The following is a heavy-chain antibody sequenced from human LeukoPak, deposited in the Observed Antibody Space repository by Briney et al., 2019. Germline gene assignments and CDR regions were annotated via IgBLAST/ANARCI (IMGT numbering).Heavy chain of an antibody. CDR1: GFTFSSYA. D-gene: IGHD3-22*01. Sequence: SGGSLRLSCAASGFTFSSYAMSWVRQAPGKGLEWVSAISGSGGSTYYADSVKGRFTISRDNSKNTLYLQMNSLRAEDTAVYYCAKDLVIVVETGVDWFDPWGQGTLVTVSS. V-gene: IGHV3-23*01. J-gene: IGHJ5*02. CDR2: ISGSGGST. CDR3: AKDLVIVVETGVDWFDP.